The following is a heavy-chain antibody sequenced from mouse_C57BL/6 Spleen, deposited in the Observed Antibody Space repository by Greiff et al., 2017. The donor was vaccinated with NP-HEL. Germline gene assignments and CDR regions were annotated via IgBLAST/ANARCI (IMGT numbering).Heavy chain of an antibody. CDR2: IRNKANNHAT. Sequence: ELKLEESGGGLLHPGGSMKLSCAASGFTFSDAWMDWVRQSPERGLEWVAEIRNKANNHATYYAESVKGRFTISRDDSKSSVYLQMNSLRAEDTGIYYCTRDYGSSAWFAYWGQGTLVTVSA. CDR1: GFTFSDAW. J-gene: IGHJ3*01. CDR3: TRDYGSSAWFAY. D-gene: IGHD1-1*01. V-gene: IGHV6-6*01.